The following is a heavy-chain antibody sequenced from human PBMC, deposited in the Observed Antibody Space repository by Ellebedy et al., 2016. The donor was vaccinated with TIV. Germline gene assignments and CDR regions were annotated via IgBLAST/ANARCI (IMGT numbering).Heavy chain of an antibody. D-gene: IGHD6-6*01. CDR2: IDPSDSYT. CDR3: ASPMGDSSSGYYYGMDV. V-gene: IGHV5-10-1*01. CDR1: GYSFTSYW. J-gene: IGHJ6*02. Sequence: GESLKISXKGSGYSFTSYWISWVRQMPGKGLEWMGRIDPSDSYTNYSPSFQGHVTISADKSISTAYLQWSSLKASDTAMYYCASPMGDSSSGYYYGMDVWGQGTTVTVSS.